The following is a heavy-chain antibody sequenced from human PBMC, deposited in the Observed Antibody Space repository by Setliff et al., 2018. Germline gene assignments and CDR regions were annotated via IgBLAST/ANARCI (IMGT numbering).Heavy chain of an antibody. Sequence: SETLSLTCAVYGGSFSTYFWSWIRQPPGKGLEYIGHISHGVSTSYSPSLKSRLSISADTSKNQFSLKLTSVTAADTAVYYCARTHCTTTSCFYFHYWGQGTVVTVSS. J-gene: IGHJ4*02. CDR3: ARTHCTTTSCFYFHY. CDR1: GGSFSTYF. D-gene: IGHD2-2*01. V-gene: IGHV4-34*01. CDR2: ISHGVST.